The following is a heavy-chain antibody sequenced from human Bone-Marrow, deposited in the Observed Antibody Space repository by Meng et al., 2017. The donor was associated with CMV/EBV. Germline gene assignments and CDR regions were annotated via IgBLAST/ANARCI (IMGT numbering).Heavy chain of an antibody. CDR1: GFTFSSYS. J-gene: IGHJ4*02. CDR2: ISSSSSTI. CDR3: ASEIYCSSTSCLDY. D-gene: IGHD2-2*01. Sequence: GESLKISCAASGFTFSSYSMNWVRQAPGKGLEWVSYISSSSSTIYYADSVKGRFTISRDNAKNSLYLQMNSLRAEDTAVYYCASEIYCSSTSCLDYWGQGTLVTVSS. V-gene: IGHV3-48*04.